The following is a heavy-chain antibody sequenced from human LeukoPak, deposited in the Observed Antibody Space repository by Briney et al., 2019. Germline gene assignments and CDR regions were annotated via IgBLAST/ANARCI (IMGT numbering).Heavy chain of an antibody. CDR1: GFTFSTYW. J-gene: IGHJ4*02. Sequence: GGSLRLSCVVSGFTFSTYWMTWVRQAPGKGLEWVGFIRSKAYGGTTEYAASVRGRFTISRDDSKSIAYLQMNSLKTEDTAMYYCTSAYNFWSGFDYYFDYWGQGTLVTVSS. D-gene: IGHD3-3*01. CDR3: TSAYNFWSGFDYYFDY. V-gene: IGHV3-49*04. CDR2: IRSKAYGGTT.